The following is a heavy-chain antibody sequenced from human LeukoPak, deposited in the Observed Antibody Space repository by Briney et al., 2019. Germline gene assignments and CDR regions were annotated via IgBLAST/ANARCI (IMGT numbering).Heavy chain of an antibody. V-gene: IGHV1-24*01. CDR3: ATLMITFGGVIAYFDY. CDR2: FDPEDGET. J-gene: IGHJ4*02. Sequence: ASVKVSCKVSGYTLTELSMHWVRPAPGKGLAWMGGFDPEDGETIYAQKFQGRVTMTEDTSTDTAYMELSSLRSEDTAVYYCATLMITFGGVIAYFDYWGQGTLVTVSS. CDR1: GYTLTELS. D-gene: IGHD3-16*02.